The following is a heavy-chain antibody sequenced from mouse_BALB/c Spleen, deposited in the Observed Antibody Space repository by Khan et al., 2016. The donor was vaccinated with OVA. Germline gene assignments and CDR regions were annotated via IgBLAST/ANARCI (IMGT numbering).Heavy chain of an antibody. CDR2: ISYSGYT. V-gene: IGHV3-2*02. CDR3: TRKNYYGYTMNY. J-gene: IGHJ4*01. CDR1: GYSITSDYA. Sequence: EVQLVESGPGLVKPSQSLSLTCTVTGYSITSDYAWDWIRQFPGNKLEWMGYISYSGYTSYNPSLKSRISITRDTSKNQFFLQLTSVTTEDTATXYGTRKNYYGYTMNYWGQGTSVTVSS. D-gene: IGHD1-1*01.